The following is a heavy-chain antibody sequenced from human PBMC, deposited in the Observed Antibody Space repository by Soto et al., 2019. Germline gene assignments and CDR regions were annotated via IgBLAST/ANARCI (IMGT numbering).Heavy chain of an antibody. CDR3: ARGRYGDY. Sequence: QVHLVQSGAEVKKPGASVKVSCKGSGYTFTSYGITWVRQAPGQGLEWMGWISAHNGNTNYAQKLXGXVXXTTDTSTSTAYMELRSLRSDDTAVYYCARGRYGDYWGQGALVTVSS. J-gene: IGHJ4*02. CDR1: GYTFTSYG. V-gene: IGHV1-18*01. CDR2: ISAHNGNT. D-gene: IGHD1-1*01.